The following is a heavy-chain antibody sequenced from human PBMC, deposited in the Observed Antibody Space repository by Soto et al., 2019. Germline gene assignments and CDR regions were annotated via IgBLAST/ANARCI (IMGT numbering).Heavy chain of an antibody. CDR3: ARDGAPGGLRLDYFDY. D-gene: IGHD1-26*01. J-gene: IGHJ4*02. Sequence: GGSLRLSCAASGFTFSSYGMHWVRQAPGKGLEWVAVIWYDGSNKYYADSVKGRFTISRDNSKNTLYLQMNSLRAEDTAVYYCARDGAPGGLRLDYFDYWGQGTLVTVSS. CDR1: GFTFSSYG. CDR2: IWYDGSNK. V-gene: IGHV3-33*01.